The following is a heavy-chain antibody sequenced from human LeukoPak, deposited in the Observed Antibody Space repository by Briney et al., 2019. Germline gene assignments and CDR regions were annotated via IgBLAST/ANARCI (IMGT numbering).Heavy chain of an antibody. CDR2: ISGSGGST. J-gene: IGHJ4*02. CDR3: TKGGYCSGGSCYGGSAY. Sequence: GGSLRLSCAASGFTFSSYAMSWVRQAPGKGLEGVSAISGSGGSTYYADSVKGRFTISRDNSKNTLYLQMNSLRAEDTAVYYCTKGGYCSGGSCYGGSAYWGQGTLVTVSS. CDR1: GFTFSSYA. D-gene: IGHD2-15*01. V-gene: IGHV3-23*01.